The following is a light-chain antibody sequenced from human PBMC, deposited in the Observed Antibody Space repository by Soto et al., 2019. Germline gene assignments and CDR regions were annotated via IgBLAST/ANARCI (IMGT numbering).Light chain of an antibody. V-gene: IGKV1-5*03. CDR3: QQYNNYWT. J-gene: IGKJ1*01. CDR1: QSISSW. Sequence: DIQMTQSPSTLSASVGDRVTITCRASQSISSWLALYHQKTGKAPNLLIYKPSSLESGVPSRFSGSGSGTEFTLAIRSLQPDDFATYYGQQYNNYWTFGQGTKVEIK. CDR2: KPS.